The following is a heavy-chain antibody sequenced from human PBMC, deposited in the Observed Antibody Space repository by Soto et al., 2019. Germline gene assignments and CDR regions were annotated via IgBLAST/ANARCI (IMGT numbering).Heavy chain of an antibody. CDR1: GYTFNTYG. V-gene: IGHV1-18*01. J-gene: IGHJ2*01. Sequence: QVQLVQSGAEVKKPGASVKVSCKASGYTFNTYGISWVRQAPGQGLEWMGWISTYNGDTDYAQKLQGRVTMTTDTXTSTAYMELRSLRSDDTAVYYCARVGGCSGGSCYPPWYFDLWGRGTLVTVSS. D-gene: IGHD2-15*01. CDR3: ARVGGCSGGSCYPPWYFDL. CDR2: ISTYNGDT.